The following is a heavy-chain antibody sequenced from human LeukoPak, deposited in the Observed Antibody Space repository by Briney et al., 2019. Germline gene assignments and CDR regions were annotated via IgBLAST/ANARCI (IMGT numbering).Heavy chain of an antibody. J-gene: IGHJ4*02. CDR2: ISYDGSNK. CDR1: GFTFSSYA. CDR3: ARSGSGSYFDY. V-gene: IGHV3-30-3*01. D-gene: IGHD3-10*01. Sequence: PGGSLRLSCAASGFTFSSYAMHWVRQAPGKGLEWVAVISYDGSNKYYADSVKGRFTISRDNSKNTLYLQMNSLRAEDTAVYYCARSGSGSYFDYWGQGTLVTVSS.